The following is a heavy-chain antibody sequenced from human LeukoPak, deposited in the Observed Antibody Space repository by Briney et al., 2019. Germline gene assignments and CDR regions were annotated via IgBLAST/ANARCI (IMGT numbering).Heavy chain of an antibody. J-gene: IGHJ4*02. CDR1: GGSISSSNW. CDR3: ARVYIVGLGSYYLLDY. D-gene: IGHD3-10*01. Sequence: PSETLSLTCAVSGGSISSSNWWSWVRQPPGKGLEWIGEIYHSGSTNYNPSLKSRVTISVDKSKNQFSLKLSSVTAADTAVYYCARVYIVGLGSYYLLDYWGQGTLVTVSS. CDR2: IYHSGST. V-gene: IGHV4-4*02.